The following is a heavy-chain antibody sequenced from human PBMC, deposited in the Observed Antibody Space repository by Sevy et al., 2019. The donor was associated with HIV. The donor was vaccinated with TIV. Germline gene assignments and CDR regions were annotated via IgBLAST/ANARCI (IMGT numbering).Heavy chain of an antibody. Sequence: ASVKVSCKVSGYTLTQLSMHCVRLTPGKGLEWMASFDPEDAKTVYPQKFQGRLSMTEDTSTHTAYMELSSLRSEDTAVYYCATTKDYYESSGDPFDYWGQGTLVTVSS. CDR2: FDPEDAKT. V-gene: IGHV1-24*01. CDR3: ATTKDYYESSGDPFDY. D-gene: IGHD3-22*01. CDR1: GYTLTQLS. J-gene: IGHJ4*02.